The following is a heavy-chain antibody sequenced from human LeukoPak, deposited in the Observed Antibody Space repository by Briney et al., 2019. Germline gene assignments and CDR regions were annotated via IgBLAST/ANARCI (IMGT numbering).Heavy chain of an antibody. J-gene: IGHJ4*02. V-gene: IGHV3-7*01. CDR3: ARESGSSGYENDY. D-gene: IGHD5-12*01. Sequence: QPGGSLRLSCAASGFTFSSYWMSWVRQAPGKGLEWVANIKQDGSEKYYVDSVKGRFTISRDNAKNSLYLQMNSLRAEDTAVYYCARESGSSGYENDYWGQGTLVTVSS. CDR2: IKQDGSEK. CDR1: GFTFSSYW.